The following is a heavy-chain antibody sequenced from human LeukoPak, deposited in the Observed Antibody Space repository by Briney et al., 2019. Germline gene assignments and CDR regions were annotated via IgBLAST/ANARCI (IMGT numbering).Heavy chain of an antibody. V-gene: IGHV1-2*02. CDR3: AREEFIAVAGATDY. Sequence: ASVKVSCKASGYTFTSYYMHWVRQAPGQGLEWMGWINPNSGGTNYAQKFQGRVTMTRDTSISTAYMELSRLRSDDTAVYYCAREEFIAVAGATDYWGQGTLVTVSS. D-gene: IGHD6-19*01. CDR1: GYTFTSYY. CDR2: INPNSGGT. J-gene: IGHJ4*02.